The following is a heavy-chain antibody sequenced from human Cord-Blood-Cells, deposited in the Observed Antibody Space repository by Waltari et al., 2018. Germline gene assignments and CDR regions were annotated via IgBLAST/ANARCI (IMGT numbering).Heavy chain of an antibody. CDR2: ISYDGSNK. Sequence: QVQLVESGGGVVQPGRSLRPSCAASGFTFSRYGMHWVRQAPGKGLEWVAVISYDGSNKYYADSVKGRFTISRDNSKNTLYLQMNSLRAEDTAVYYCAKSDTVTTYYFDYWGQGTLVTVSS. CDR1: GFTFSRYG. CDR3: AKSDTVTTYYFDY. J-gene: IGHJ4*02. D-gene: IGHD4-17*01. V-gene: IGHV3-30*18.